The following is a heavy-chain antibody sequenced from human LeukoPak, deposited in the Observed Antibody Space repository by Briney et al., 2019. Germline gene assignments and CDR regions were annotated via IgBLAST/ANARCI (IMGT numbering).Heavy chain of an antibody. Sequence: SETLSLTCTVSGGSISSGTYYWSWIRQHPGKGLEWIGYIYYSGSTYYNPSLKSRVTISADTSKNQFSLKLSSVTAADTAVYFCARSYPGGYCSSTSCHGDYFDYWGQGILVTVSS. CDR3: ARSYPGGYCSSTSCHGDYFDY. CDR2: IYYSGST. J-gene: IGHJ4*02. CDR1: GGSISSGTYY. D-gene: IGHD2-2*01. V-gene: IGHV4-31*03.